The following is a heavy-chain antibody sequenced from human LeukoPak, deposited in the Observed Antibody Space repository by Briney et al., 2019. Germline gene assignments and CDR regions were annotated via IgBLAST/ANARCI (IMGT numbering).Heavy chain of an antibody. D-gene: IGHD3-3*02. V-gene: IGHV3-53*04. CDR2: IYSGGST. J-gene: IGHJ4*02. CDR1: GFTVSSNF. Sequence: PGGSLRLSCAASGFTVSSNFMSWVRQAPGKGREWVSVIYSGGSTYYADSVKGRGAISRHNSKNTLYLQMNSLRAEDTAVYYCARLYGTFLEWSPYFDYWGQGTLVTVSS. CDR3: ARLYGTFLEWSPYFDY.